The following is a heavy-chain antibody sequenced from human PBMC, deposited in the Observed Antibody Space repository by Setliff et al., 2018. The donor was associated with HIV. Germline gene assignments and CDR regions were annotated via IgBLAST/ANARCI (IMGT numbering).Heavy chain of an antibody. J-gene: IGHJ6*02. CDR2: ISSSSSTI. Sequence: GGSLRLSCAASGFTFSSYTMNWVRQAPGKGLEWVSYISSSSSTIYYADSVKGRFTISRDNSKNTLYLQMNSLRAEDTAVYYCARSVIGYYYYGMDVWGQGTLVTVSS. V-gene: IGHV3-48*01. CDR1: GFTFSSYT. D-gene: IGHD3-10*01. CDR3: ARSVIGYYYYGMDV.